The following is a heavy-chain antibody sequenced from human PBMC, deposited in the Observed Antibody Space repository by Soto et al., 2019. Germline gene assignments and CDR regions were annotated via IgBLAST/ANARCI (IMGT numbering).Heavy chain of an antibody. D-gene: IGHD3-9*01. V-gene: IGHV3-48*02. Sequence: PGGSLRLSCAASGFTFSSYSMNWVRQAPGKGLEWVSYISSSSSTIYYADSVKGRFTISRDNAKNSLYLQMNSLRDEDTAVYYCARVVNDILTGYSYYFDYWGQGTLVTVSS. CDR2: ISSSSSTI. J-gene: IGHJ4*02. CDR1: GFTFSSYS. CDR3: ARVVNDILTGYSYYFDY.